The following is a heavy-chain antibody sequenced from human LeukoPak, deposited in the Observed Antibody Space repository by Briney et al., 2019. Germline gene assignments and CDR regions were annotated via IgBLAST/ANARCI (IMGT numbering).Heavy chain of an antibody. J-gene: IGHJ4*02. Sequence: PGGSLRLSCAASGLTFSSYSMNWVRQAPGKGLEWVSSITSSSSYIYYADSVKGRFTISRDNAKNSLYLQMNSLRAEDTAVYYCARSGYYDSSGYPFDYWGQGTLVTVSS. D-gene: IGHD3-22*01. CDR1: GLTFSSYS. CDR2: ITSSSSYI. V-gene: IGHV3-21*01. CDR3: ARSGYYDSSGYPFDY.